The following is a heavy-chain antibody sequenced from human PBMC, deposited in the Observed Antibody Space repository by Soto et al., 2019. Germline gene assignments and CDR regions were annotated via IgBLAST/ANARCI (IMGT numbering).Heavy chain of an antibody. CDR3: ARDSSKVFPMVRGVISPNWFDP. D-gene: IGHD3-10*01. Sequence: GGSLRLSCAASGFTFSSYAMHWVRQAPGKGLEYVSAISSNGGSTYYANSVKGRFTISRDNSKNTLYLKMGSLRAEDMAVYYCARDSSKVFPMVRGVISPNWFDPWGQGTLVTVSS. V-gene: IGHV3-64*01. CDR1: GFTFSSYA. CDR2: ISSNGGST. J-gene: IGHJ5*02.